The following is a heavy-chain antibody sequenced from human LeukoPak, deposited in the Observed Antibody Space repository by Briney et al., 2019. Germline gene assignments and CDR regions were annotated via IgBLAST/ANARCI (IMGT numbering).Heavy chain of an antibody. CDR2: ITDSGRRT. Sequence: GGSLRLSCVFSGFTFSNYAMSWVRQAPGKGLEWISGITDSGRRTYFADSVRGRFTISRDKSKNTLYLQMNSLRAEDTALYYCAKDGGGNCYDPIDYWGQGILVTVSA. V-gene: IGHV3-23*01. J-gene: IGHJ4*02. CDR3: AKDGGGNCYDPIDY. D-gene: IGHD2-21*01. CDR1: GFTFSNYA.